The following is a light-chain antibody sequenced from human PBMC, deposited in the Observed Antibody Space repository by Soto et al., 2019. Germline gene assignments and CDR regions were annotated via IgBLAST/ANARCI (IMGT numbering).Light chain of an antibody. V-gene: IGKV3-20*01. CDR1: QSVSSSY. J-gene: IGKJ3*01. CDR3: QQYGSSLFT. Sequence: DIVLTQSPCTLSLSPGERATLSCRASQSVSSSYLAWYQQKPGQAPRLLIYGASSRATGIPDRFSGSGYGTDFTLTISRLEPEDFAVYYSQQYGSSLFTFGPGTKVDIK. CDR2: GAS.